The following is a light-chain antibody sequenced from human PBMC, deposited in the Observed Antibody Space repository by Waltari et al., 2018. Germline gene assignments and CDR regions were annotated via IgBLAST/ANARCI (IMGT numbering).Light chain of an antibody. CDR1: QSVGTS. J-gene: IGKJ2*01. CDR3: QQRSIWPPT. Sequence: EIVLTQSPATLSLSPGEGATLSCRASQSVGTSLAWIRQEPGQAPRLLIYDASRRATGIPARFSGSGSGTDFTLTISSLEPEDFAVYYCQQRSIWPPTFGRGTKLEMK. CDR2: DAS. V-gene: IGKV3-11*01.